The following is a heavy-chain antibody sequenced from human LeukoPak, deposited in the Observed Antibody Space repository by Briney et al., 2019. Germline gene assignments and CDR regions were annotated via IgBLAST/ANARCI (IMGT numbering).Heavy chain of an antibody. J-gene: IGHJ4*02. CDR1: GYTFTDYY. Sequence: ASVKVSCKASGYTFTDYYIHWVRQAPGQGLEWMGWINPHSGGTNYAQKFQGRVTMTRDTSISTAYMELSRLRSDDTAVYYCAFRGSSGYYYFDYWGQGTLVTVSS. CDR2: INPHSGGT. V-gene: IGHV1-2*02. CDR3: AFRGSSGYYYFDY. D-gene: IGHD3-22*01.